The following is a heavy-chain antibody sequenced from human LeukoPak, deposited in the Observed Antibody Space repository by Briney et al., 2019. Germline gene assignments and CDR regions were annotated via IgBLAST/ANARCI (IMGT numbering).Heavy chain of an antibody. CDR2: IISIFGTA. J-gene: IGHJ6*02. CDR1: GGTFSSYA. CDR3: ASSPYYYDSSGYYSYYYYYGMDV. V-gene: IGHV1-69*13. Sequence: SVKVSCKASGGTFSSYAISWVRQAPGQGLEWMGGIISIFGTANYAQKFQGRVTITADESTSTAYMELSSLRSEDTAVYYCASSPYYYDSSGYYSYYYYYGMDVWGQGTTVTVSS. D-gene: IGHD3-22*01.